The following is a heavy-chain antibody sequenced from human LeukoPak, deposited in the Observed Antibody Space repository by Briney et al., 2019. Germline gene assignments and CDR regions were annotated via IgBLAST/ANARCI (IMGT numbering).Heavy chain of an antibody. CDR3: ARVQGVQLVRRWFDP. J-gene: IGHJ5*02. D-gene: IGHD6-13*01. V-gene: IGHV4-30-2*01. CDR1: GGSISSGGYS. CDR2: IYHSGST. Sequence: PSQTLSLTCAVSGGSISSGGYSWSWIRQPPGKGLEWIGYIYHSGSTYYNPSLKSRVTISVDRSKNQFSLKLSSVTAADTAVYYCARVQGVQLVRRWFDPWGQGTLVTVSS.